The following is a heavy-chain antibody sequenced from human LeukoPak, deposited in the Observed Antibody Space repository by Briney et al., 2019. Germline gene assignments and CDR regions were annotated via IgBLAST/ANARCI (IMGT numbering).Heavy chain of an antibody. CDR3: VRDIDGYYYGTIGSYLWFDY. D-gene: IGHD3-22*01. J-gene: IGHJ4*02. CDR2: IKQDGSEK. Sequence: GGSLRLSCAASGFTFTTYWMSWVRQAPGKGLEWVANIKQDGSEKSYVDSVKGRFTIFRDNAKNSLYLQMNSLRAEDTAVYYCVRDIDGYYYGTIGSYLWFDYWGQGAQVTVSS. V-gene: IGHV3-7*01. CDR1: GFTFTTYW.